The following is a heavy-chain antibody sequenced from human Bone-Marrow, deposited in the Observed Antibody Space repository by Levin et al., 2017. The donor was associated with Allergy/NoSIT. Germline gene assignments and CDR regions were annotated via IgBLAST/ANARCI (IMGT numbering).Heavy chain of an antibody. V-gene: IGHV5-51*01. J-gene: IGHJ4*02. CDR2: IYPGDSDT. D-gene: IGHD1-1*01. Sequence: GGSLRLSCPGSGSRFPSYWIGWVRQMPGKGLEWMGIIYPGDSDTRYSPSFQGQVTISADKSISTAYLQWSSLKASDTAMYYCARHGRENDPTGGPNDYWGQGTLVTVSS. CDR1: GSRFPSYW. CDR3: ARHGRENDPTGGPNDY.